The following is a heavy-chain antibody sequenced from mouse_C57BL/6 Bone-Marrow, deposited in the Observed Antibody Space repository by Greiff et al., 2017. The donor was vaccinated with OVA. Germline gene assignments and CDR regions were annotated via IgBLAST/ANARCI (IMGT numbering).Heavy chain of an antibody. V-gene: IGHV1-54*01. CDR1: GYAFTNYL. CDR2: INPGSGGT. J-gene: IGHJ2*01. CDR3: ARPAYFDY. Sequence: VQLQQSGAELVRPGTSVKVSCKASGYAFTNYLIEWVKQRPGQGLEWIGVINPGSGGTNYNEKFKGKATLTADKSSSTAYMQLSSLTSEDSAVYFCARPAYFDYWGQGTTLTVSS.